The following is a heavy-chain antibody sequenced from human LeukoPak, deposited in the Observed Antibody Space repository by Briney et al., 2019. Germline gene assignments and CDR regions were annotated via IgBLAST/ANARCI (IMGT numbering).Heavy chain of an antibody. D-gene: IGHD1-1*01. Sequence: SQTLSLTCAISGDSVSINSAAWNWIRQSPSRGLEWLGRTYYRSKWYNGYAVSVKSRITINPDTSKNQFSLQLNSVTPEDTAVYYCARGEKEISNWSFGYWGQGTLVTVSS. J-gene: IGHJ4*02. CDR3: ARGEKEISNWSFGY. V-gene: IGHV6-1*01. CDR1: GDSVSINSAA. CDR2: TYYRSKWYN.